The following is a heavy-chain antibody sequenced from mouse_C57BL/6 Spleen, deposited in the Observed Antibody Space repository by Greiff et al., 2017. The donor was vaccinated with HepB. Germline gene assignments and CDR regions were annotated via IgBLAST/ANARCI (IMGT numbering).Heavy chain of an antibody. CDR2: IKPSNGGT. V-gene: IGHV1-53*01. CDR1: GYTFTSYW. D-gene: IGHD1-1*01. CDR3: AREDYYGSSYEYFDV. J-gene: IGHJ1*03. Sequence: QVQLQQPGTELVKPGASVKLSCKASGYTFTSYWMHWVKQRPGQGLEWIGNIKPSNGGTNYNEKFKSKATLTVDKSSSTAYMQLSSLTSEDSAVYYCAREDYYGSSYEYFDVWGTGTTVTVSS.